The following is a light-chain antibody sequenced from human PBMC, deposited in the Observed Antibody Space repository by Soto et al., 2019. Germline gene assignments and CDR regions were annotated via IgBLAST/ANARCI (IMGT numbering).Light chain of an antibody. CDR1: TGAVTSGYY. CDR3: LLYYGGAVV. CDR2: STS. V-gene: IGLV7-43*01. Sequence: QAVVTQEPSLTLSPGGTVTLTCASSTGAVTSGYYPNWFQQKPGQAPRAPIYSTSNKHSWTPARFSGSLLGGKAALTLSGVQPEDEAEYYCLLYYGGAVVFGGGTKLTVL. J-gene: IGLJ2*01.